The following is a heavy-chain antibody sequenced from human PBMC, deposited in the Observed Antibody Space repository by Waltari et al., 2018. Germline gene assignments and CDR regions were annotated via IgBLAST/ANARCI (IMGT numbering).Heavy chain of an antibody. CDR2: ISSSGSTI. V-gene: IGHV3-48*03. J-gene: IGHJ3*02. CDR1: GFTFSSYE. Sequence: EVQLVESGGGLVQPGGSLRLSCAASGFTFSSYEMNWVRQAPGKGLEWVSYISSSGSTIYYADSVKGRFTISRDNAKSSLYLQMNSLRAEDTAVYYCARGSPLERLPDAFDIWGQGTMVTVSS. D-gene: IGHD6-25*01. CDR3: ARGSPLERLPDAFDI.